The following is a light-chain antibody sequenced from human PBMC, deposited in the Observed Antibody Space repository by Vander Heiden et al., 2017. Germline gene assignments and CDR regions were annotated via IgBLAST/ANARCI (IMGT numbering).Light chain of an antibody. CDR3: QWSYCDPQTT. J-gene: IGKJ4*01. V-gene: IGKV1-39*01. CDR1: QSISSY. CDR2: AAS. Sequence: DIQMTQSPSSLSASVGDRVTITCRASQSISSYLNWYQQKPGKAPKLLIYAASSLQCGLPSRFSGSGSGKYFTLTSRILQLEDFATYYFQWSYCDPQTTFGGRIRVEIK.